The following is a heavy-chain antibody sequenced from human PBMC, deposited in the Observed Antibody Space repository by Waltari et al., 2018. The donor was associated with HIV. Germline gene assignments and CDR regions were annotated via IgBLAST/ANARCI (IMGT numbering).Heavy chain of an antibody. CDR2: IKSKSDGGTT. Sequence: EVQLVESGGGLVKPGGSLRLYCAAPGFTFSNAWLSWVRQAPGKGLEWVGRIKSKSDGGTTYAAPVKGRFIISRNDSKNMLYLQMKSLKTEDTAVYYCRTSSDYGDPPVDYWGQGTLVTVSS. CDR1: GFTFSNAW. CDR3: RTSSDYGDPPVDY. J-gene: IGHJ4*02. D-gene: IGHD4-17*01. V-gene: IGHV3-15*01.